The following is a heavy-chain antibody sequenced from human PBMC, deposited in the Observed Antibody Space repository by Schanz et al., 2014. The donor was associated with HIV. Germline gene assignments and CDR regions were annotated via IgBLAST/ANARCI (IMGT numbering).Heavy chain of an antibody. D-gene: IGHD1-26*01. J-gene: IGHJ1*01. CDR2: MNAGGDT. CDR1: GFIFNSYA. Sequence: EVQLLDSGGGLVQPGGSLRLSCAASGFIFNSYAMSWVRQAPGKGLEWVSVMNAGGDTFYAASVKGRFTISRDNSKNTVYLQMNSLRAEDTALYYCAKRGPYTGRYEYFQQWGQGTLVTVSS. V-gene: IGHV3-23*03. CDR3: AKRGPYTGRYEYFQQ.